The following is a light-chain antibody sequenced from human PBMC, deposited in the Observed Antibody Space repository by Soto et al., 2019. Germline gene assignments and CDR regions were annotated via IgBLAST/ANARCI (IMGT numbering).Light chain of an antibody. CDR1: QSVSSY. CDR2: DAS. Sequence: EIVLTQSPATLSLSPGERATLSCRASQSVSSYLAWYVQRPGQPPRLLIYDASNRATGIPARFSGSGSGTDFTLTISSLEPEDFAVYYCQQRRNWPDTFGQGTKVESK. J-gene: IGKJ2*01. CDR3: QQRRNWPDT. V-gene: IGKV3-11*01.